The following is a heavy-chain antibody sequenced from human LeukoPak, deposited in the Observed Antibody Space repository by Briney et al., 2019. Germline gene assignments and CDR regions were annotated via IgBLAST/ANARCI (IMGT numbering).Heavy chain of an antibody. J-gene: IGHJ4*02. CDR2: INPNDGRT. V-gene: IGHV1-46*01. CDR1: GYTFFDFY. Sequence: GASVKVSCKASGYTFFDFYMHRVRQAPGQGLEWMGIINPNDGRTTDAQKFQGRVSMTSDTSTSTCYMELSSLRSEDTAVYYCARSYFRDARGGFDYWGQGTLVTVSS. CDR3: ARSYFRDARGGFDY. D-gene: IGHD2-8*01.